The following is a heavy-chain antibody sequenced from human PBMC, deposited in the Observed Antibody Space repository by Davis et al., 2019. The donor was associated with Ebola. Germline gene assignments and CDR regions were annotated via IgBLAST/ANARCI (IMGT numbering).Heavy chain of an antibody. V-gene: IGHV3-21*01. J-gene: IGHJ4*02. D-gene: IGHD6-13*01. Sequence: PGGSLRLSCAASGFTFSSYSMNWVRQAPEKGLEWVSSISSSSSYIYYADSVKGRFTISRDNAKNSLYLQMNSLRAEDTAVYYCARDSAAAAGTDFDYWGQGTLVTVSS. CDR3: ARDSAAAAGTDFDY. CDR2: ISSSSSYI. CDR1: GFTFSSYS.